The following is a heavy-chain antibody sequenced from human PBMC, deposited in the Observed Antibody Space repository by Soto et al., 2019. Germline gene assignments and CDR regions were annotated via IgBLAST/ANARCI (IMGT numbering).Heavy chain of an antibody. Sequence: EVQVVESGGGLVQPGGSLRLSCAASGFTVSSDYMNWVPQAPGKWLEWVSVIYSGGSTYYADSVEGRFTISRHNSKNTLYLQMNSLRAEDTAVYYGAREPGNRNVRIGRGQGTTVTVSS. CDR2: IYSGGST. V-gene: IGHV3-66*01. J-gene: IGHJ6*02. D-gene: IGHD1-1*01. CDR1: GFTVSSDY. CDR3: AREPGNRNVRIG.